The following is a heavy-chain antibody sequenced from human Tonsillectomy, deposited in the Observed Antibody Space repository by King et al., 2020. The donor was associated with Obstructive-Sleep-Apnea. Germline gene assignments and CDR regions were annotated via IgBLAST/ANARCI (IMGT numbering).Heavy chain of an antibody. CDR1: GGSFSGFY. Sequence: VQLQQWGAGLLKPWETLSLTCGVSGGSFSGFYWSWIRQSPGKGPEWIGEVNHRGSTNYNPSLKRRVSMSVDTSKNHVFLSLRSVTAADTAVYYCTSGLLSVAPAAIRVGGYFAHWGQGSLVTVSS. V-gene: IGHV4-34*01. D-gene: IGHD2-2*01. CDR3: TSGLLSVAPAAIRVGGYFAH. CDR2: VNHRGST. J-gene: IGHJ4*02.